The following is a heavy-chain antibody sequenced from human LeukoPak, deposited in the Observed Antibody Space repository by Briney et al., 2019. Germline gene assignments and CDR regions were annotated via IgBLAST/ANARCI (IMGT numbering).Heavy chain of an antibody. CDR1: GFTFSDYY. V-gene: IGHV3-7*01. CDR3: ASEVVVLGGDDAFDI. D-gene: IGHD2-21*01. Sequence: AGGSLRLSCAVSGFTFSDYYMSWVRQAPGKGLEWVANIKQDGSEKYYVDSLKGRFTISRDNAKNSLYLQMNSLRAEDTAVYYCASEVVVLGGDDAFDIWGQGAMVTVSS. J-gene: IGHJ3*02. CDR2: IKQDGSEK.